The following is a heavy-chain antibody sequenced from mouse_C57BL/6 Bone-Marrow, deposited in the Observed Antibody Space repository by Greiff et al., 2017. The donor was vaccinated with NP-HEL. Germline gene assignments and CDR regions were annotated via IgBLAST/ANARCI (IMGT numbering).Heavy chain of an antibody. D-gene: IGHD2-2*01. CDR2: INPSNGGT. Sequence: QVQLQQSGTELVKPGASVKLSCKASGYTFTSYWMHWVKQRPGQGLEWIGNINPSNGGTNYNEKFKSKATLTVDNSSSTAYMQLIILTSEASAVYYCARNGGYVLFDYWGQGTTLTVSS. J-gene: IGHJ2*01. V-gene: IGHV1-53*01. CDR1: GYTFTSYW. CDR3: ARNGGYVLFDY.